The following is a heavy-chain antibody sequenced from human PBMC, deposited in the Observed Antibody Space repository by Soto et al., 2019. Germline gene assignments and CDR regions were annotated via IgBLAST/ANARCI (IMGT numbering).Heavy chain of an antibody. CDR2: FDPEDGET. Sequence: ASVKGYCKVSGYTRTELSMHWVRQAPGKGLEWMGGFDPEDGETIYAQKFQGRVTMTEDTSTDTAYMELSSLRSEDTAVYYCATPSTAYCTNGVCYSNWFDPWGQGTLVTVSS. D-gene: IGHD2-8*01. CDR1: GYTRTELS. J-gene: IGHJ5*02. CDR3: ATPSTAYCTNGVCYSNWFDP. V-gene: IGHV1-24*01.